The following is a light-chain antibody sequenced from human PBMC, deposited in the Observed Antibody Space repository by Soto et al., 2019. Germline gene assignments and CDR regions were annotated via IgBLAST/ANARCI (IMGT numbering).Light chain of an antibody. J-gene: IGLJ1*01. CDR1: SSDVGGYNY. Sequence: QSALTQPPSASGSPGQSVAISCTGTSSDVGGYNYVSWYQQYPGKAPKLMMYEVTKRPSGVPDRFSGSKSGNTASLTVSGLQAEDEADYYWCSYVGNNNYVFGTGTKVTVL. V-gene: IGLV2-8*01. CDR2: EVT. CDR3: CSYVGNNNYV.